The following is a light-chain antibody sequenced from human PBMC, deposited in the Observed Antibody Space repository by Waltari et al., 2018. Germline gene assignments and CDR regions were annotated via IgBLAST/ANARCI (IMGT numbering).Light chain of an antibody. J-gene: IGKJ1*01. V-gene: IGKV1-5*03. CDR2: KAS. CDR1: QSITNG. CDR3: QQYNDYVAT. Sequence: DIQMIQSPSTLSASIGDRVTITCRASQSITNGLAWYQQKPGKAPKLLIYKASTLESGVPSRFSGSGSGTEFTLTISSLQPDDFATYYCQQYNDYVATFGQGTKVEIK.